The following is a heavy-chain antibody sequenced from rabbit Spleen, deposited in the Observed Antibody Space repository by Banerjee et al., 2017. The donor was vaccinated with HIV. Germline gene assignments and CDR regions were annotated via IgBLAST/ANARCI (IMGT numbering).Heavy chain of an antibody. D-gene: IGHD2-1*01. Sequence: QEQLVESGGGLVQPGESLTLSCKASGFDFSNYGVSWVRQAPGKGLEWIGYIDPIFGRTYYASWVNGRFTISSHNAQNTLYLQLNSLTAADTATYFCVRDLGYDDYSEKGYFNLWGQGTLVTVS. J-gene: IGHJ4*01. CDR3: VRDLGYDDYSEKGYFNL. V-gene: IGHV1S47*01. CDR1: GFDFSNYG. CDR2: IDPIFGRT.